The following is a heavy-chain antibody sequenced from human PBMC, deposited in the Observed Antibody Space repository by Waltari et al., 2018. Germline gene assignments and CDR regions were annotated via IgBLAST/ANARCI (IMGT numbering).Heavy chain of an antibody. J-gene: IGHJ1*01. CDR2: ISYDGSNK. V-gene: IGHV3-30-3*01. D-gene: IGHD1-26*01. CDR1: GCTFSSYA. CDR3: AREGSGSYYGYFQH. Sequence: QVQLVESGGGVVQPGRSLRLSCAASGCTFSSYAMHCVRQAPGKGLEWVAVISYDGSNKYYADSVKGRFTISRDNSKNTLYLQMNSLRAEDTAVYYCAREGSGSYYGYFQHWGQAPWSPSPQ.